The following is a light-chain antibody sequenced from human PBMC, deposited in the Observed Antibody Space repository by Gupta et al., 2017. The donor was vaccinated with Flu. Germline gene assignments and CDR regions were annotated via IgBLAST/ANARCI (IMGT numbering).Light chain of an antibody. CDR3: QQRSNWPHT. CDR1: QSVSSY. J-gene: IGKJ2*01. V-gene: IGKV3-11*01. Sequence: EIVLTQSPATLSLSPGERATLSCRASQSVSSYLAWYQQKPGQAPRLLIYDASNRATGIPARFSGSGFGTDFTFTISSLEPEDSAVYYCQQRSNWPHTFGQGTKLEIK. CDR2: DAS.